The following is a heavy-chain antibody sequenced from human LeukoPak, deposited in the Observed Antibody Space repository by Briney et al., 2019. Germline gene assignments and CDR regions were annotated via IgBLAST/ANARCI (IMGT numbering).Heavy chain of an antibody. CDR1: GDTFNRFY. D-gene: IGHD6-19*01. Sequence: APVKVSCTASGDTFNRFYIHWVRQAPGQGLEWMGIINPSGGTTSNTQKFQGRVTMTRDTSTSTVHMELSSLRSEDTAVYYCARDQGEVIAVAGRGENWYSWFDPWGQGTLVTVSS. J-gene: IGHJ5*02. CDR3: ARDQGEVIAVAGRGENWYSWFDP. V-gene: IGHV1-46*02. CDR2: INPSGGTT.